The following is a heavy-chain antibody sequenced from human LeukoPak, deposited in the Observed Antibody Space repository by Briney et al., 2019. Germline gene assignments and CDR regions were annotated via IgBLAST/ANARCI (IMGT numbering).Heavy chain of an antibody. CDR3: ARGDDFSGDH. CDR1: GFTFSGCA. J-gene: IGHJ4*02. Sequence: GGSLRLSCAASGFTFSGCAMSWVRQAPGKGLEWVSAIRGSGGTTYYADSVKGRFTISRDNSKDTLYLQMNSLRAEDTAVYYCARGDDFSGDHWGQGTLVTVSS. V-gene: IGHV3-23*01. CDR2: IRGSGGTT. D-gene: IGHD3-16*01.